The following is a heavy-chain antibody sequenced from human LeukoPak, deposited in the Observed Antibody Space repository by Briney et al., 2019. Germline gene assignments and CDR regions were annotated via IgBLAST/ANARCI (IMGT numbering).Heavy chain of an antibody. J-gene: IGHJ5*02. CDR1: GGSISSGGYY. Sequence: PSETLSLTCTASGGSISSGGYYWSWIRQHPGKGLEWIGYIYYSGSTYYNPSLKSRVTISVDTSKNQFSLKLSSVTAADTAVYYCARVTAVDNWFDPWGQGTLDTVS. CDR2: IYYSGST. CDR3: ARVTAVDNWFDP. D-gene: IGHD6-19*01. V-gene: IGHV4-31*03.